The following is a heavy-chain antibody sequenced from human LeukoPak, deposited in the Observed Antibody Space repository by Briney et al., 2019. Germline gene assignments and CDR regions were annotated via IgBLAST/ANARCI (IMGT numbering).Heavy chain of an antibody. CDR3: ARLPKTTYFDY. D-gene: IGHD4-11*01. V-gene: IGHV3-64*04. Sequence: GGSLRLSCSASGFTFSTSAMHWVRQAPGKGLEYVSAISSNGGSTYYADSVKGRFTISRDNSKNTLFLQMNSLRAEDTAVYYCARLPKTTYFDYWGQGTLVTVFS. CDR1: GFTFSTSA. CDR2: ISSNGGST. J-gene: IGHJ4*02.